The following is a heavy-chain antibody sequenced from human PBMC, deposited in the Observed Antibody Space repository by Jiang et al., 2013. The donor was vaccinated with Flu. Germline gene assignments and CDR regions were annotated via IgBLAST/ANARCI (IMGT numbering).Heavy chain of an antibody. Sequence: SGAEVKKPGTSVKVSCKASGFTFTSSAMQWVRQARGQRLEWIGWIVVGSGNTNYAQKFQERVTITRDMSTSTAYMELSSLRSEDTAVYYCAADRGYYGSGSYAIFDYWGQGTLVTVSS. CDR1: GFTFTSSA. J-gene: IGHJ4*02. V-gene: IGHV1-58*02. CDR3: AADRGYYGSGSYAIFDY. CDR2: IVVGSGNT. D-gene: IGHD3-10*01.